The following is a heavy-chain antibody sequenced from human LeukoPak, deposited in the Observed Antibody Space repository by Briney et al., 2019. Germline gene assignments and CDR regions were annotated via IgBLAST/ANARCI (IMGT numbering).Heavy chain of an antibody. D-gene: IGHD3-3*01. Sequence: GGSLRLSCVASGFTFDSYAMTWVRQAPGKGLEWISSISLSGGSTYYADSVKGRLTISRDNSRNTLYLQMNSLRAEDTAVYYCARDPFLDEYYSGMDVWGKGTTVTVSS. V-gene: IGHV3-23*01. J-gene: IGHJ6*04. CDR2: ISLSGGST. CDR3: ARDPFLDEYYSGMDV. CDR1: GFTFDSYA.